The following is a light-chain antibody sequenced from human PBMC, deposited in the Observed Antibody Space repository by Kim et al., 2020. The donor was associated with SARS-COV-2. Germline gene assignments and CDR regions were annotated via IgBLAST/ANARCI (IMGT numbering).Light chain of an antibody. Sequence: SASVGDRVTITGRASQIVDTYLAWYQQKPGKAPNLLIYQASNLQIGVPSRFSGIGSGAEFTLTISSLQPDDFATYYCQHYIRFPYTFGQGTKLEI. CDR1: QIVDTY. CDR2: QAS. CDR3: QHYIRFPYT. V-gene: IGKV1-5*03. J-gene: IGKJ2*01.